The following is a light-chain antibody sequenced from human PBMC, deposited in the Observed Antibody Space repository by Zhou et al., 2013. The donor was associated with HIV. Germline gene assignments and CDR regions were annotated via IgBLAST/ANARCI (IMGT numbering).Light chain of an antibody. CDR2: GAS. V-gene: IGKV3-15*01. J-gene: IGKJ1*01. CDR1: QSVDNH. CDR3: QQYNNWPRT. Sequence: ERVMTQFPATLSVSPGDGATLSCRASQSVDNHLAWYQQKPGQAPRLLIYGASTRATGVPARSRGNGSETEFSLIISSLQSEDFAVYYCQQYNNWPRTFGQGTKVEIK.